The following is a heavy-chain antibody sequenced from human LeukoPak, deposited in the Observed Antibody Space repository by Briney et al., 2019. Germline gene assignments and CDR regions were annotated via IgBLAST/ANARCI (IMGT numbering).Heavy chain of an antibody. V-gene: IGHV4-61*01. D-gene: IGHD7-27*01. Sequence: QSSETLSLTCTVSGGSISSGSYYWSWIRQPPGKGLEWIGYIYYSGSTNYNPSLKSRVTISVDTSKNQFSLKLSSVTAADTAVYYCARLGTNWGSRGYYYYGMDVWGQGTTVTVSS. CDR2: IYYSGST. CDR3: ARLGTNWGSRGYYYYGMDV. J-gene: IGHJ6*02. CDR1: GGSISSGSYY.